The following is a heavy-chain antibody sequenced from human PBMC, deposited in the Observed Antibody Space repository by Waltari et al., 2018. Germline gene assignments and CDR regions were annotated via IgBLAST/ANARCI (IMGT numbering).Heavy chain of an antibody. Sequence: EVQLVESGGGLVKPGGSLRLSCAASGFTFSSYSMNWVRQAPGKGLEWVSSIIISSSYIYYADSVKGRFTISRDNAKNSLYLQMNSLRAKDTAVYYCARAKIAAAGSVYWGQGTLVTVSS. CDR3: ARAKIAAAGSVY. CDR2: IIISSSYI. V-gene: IGHV3-21*01. D-gene: IGHD6-13*01. J-gene: IGHJ4*02. CDR1: GFTFSSYS.